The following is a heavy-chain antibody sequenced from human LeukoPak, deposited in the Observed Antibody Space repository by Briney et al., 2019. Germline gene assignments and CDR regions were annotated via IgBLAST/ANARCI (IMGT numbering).Heavy chain of an antibody. V-gene: IGHV4-59*08. J-gene: IGHJ6*02. CDR3: ASHVPYYGIYV. Sequence: GSLRLSCAASGFTFRSYAMTWVRQPPGKGLEWIGYIYYSGSTNYNPSLKSRVTISVDTSKNQFSLKLSSVTAADTAVYYCASHVPYYGIYVWGQGTTVTVSS. CDR2: IYYSGST. CDR1: GFTFRSYA.